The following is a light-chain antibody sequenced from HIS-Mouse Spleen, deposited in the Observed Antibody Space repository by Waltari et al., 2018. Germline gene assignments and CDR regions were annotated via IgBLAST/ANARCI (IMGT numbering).Light chain of an antibody. CDR2: KDS. Sequence: SYELTQPPSVSVSPGQTARITCSGDALPKQYAYWYQQKQGQAPVLVLYKDSERPSGIPERFSGSSSGTTVTLTISGVQAEDEADYYCQSADSSGTYSVVFGGGTKLTVL. J-gene: IGLJ2*01. CDR3: QSADSSGTYSVV. V-gene: IGLV3-25*03. CDR1: ALPKQY.